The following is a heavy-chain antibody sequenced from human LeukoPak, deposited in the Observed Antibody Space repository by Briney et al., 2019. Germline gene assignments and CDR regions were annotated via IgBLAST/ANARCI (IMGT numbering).Heavy chain of an antibody. CDR2: ISYDGSNK. V-gene: IGHV3-30-3*01. D-gene: IGHD3-3*01. J-gene: IGHJ6*02. Sequence: PGRSLRLSCAASGFTFSSYAMHWVRQAPGKGLEWVAVISYDGSNKYYADSVKGRFTISRDNSKGTLYLQMNSLRAEDTAVYYCAREGAIFGVVIIGYYYGMDVWSQGTTVTVSS. CDR3: AREGAIFGVVIIGYYYGMDV. CDR1: GFTFSSYA.